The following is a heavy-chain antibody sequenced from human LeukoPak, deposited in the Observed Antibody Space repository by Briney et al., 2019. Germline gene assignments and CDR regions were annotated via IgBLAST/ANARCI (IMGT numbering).Heavy chain of an antibody. Sequence: GGSLRLSCAASGFIFSSYWMTWVRQALGKGLEWVANIKEDGSETYYADSVKGRFTISRDYAKNSGYLQINSLRAEDTAVYYCARGHYGMDVWGQGTTVTVSS. CDR2: IKEDGSET. CDR1: GFIFSSYW. J-gene: IGHJ6*02. CDR3: ARGHYGMDV. V-gene: IGHV3-7*01.